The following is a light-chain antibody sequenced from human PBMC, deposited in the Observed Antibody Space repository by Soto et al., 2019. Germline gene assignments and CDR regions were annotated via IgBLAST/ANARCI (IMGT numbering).Light chain of an antibody. J-gene: IGKJ2*01. CDR2: GAS. CDR1: QSVSSN. V-gene: IGKV3-15*01. CDR3: QQYNNWPYN. Sequence: EIVMTQSPATLSVSPGERATLSCRASQSVSSNLAWYQQKPGQAPRLLIYGASTRATVIPARFSGSGSGTEFTLTISSLQSEDFAVYYCQQYNNWPYNFGQGTKLEIK.